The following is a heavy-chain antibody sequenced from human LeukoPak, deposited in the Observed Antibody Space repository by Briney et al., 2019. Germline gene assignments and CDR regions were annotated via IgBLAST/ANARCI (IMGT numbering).Heavy chain of an antibody. CDR3: VGFYETY. CDR1: GNYW. V-gene: IGHV3-74*01. J-gene: IGHJ4*02. CDR2: INSDGSWT. Sequence: PGGSLRLSCAASGNYWMHWVRQAPGKGLVWVSHINSDGSWTSYADSVKGRFTISNDNAKNTVYLQMNSLRAEDTAGYYCVGFYETYWGRGTLVTVSS. D-gene: IGHD2/OR15-2a*01.